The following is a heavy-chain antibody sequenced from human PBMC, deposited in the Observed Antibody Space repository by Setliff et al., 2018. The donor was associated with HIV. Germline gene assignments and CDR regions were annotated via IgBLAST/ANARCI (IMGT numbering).Heavy chain of an antibody. J-gene: IGHJ4*02. CDR1: GESFNTYF. V-gene: IGHV4-34*01. CDR2: INHSGST. Sequence: ASETLSLTCAVYGESFNTYFWSWIRQPPGKGLEWIGQINHSGSTNYNPSLRSRVTISIGTSKNQFSLKLSSVTAADTAVYYCATYGGGTYSLDHWGQGILVTVSS. CDR3: ATYGGGTYSLDH. D-gene: IGHD1-26*01.